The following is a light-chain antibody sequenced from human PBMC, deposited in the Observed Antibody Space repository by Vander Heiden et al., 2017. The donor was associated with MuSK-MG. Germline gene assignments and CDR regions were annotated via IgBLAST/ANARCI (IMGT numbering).Light chain of an antibody. Sequence: DIHMPHSPSSLSASVGDRVTITCRASQSISSYLNWYQQKPGKAPKLLIYAASSLQSGVPSRFSGSGSGTDFTLTISRLQPEDFATYYCQQSYSNPWTFGQGTKVEIK. CDR3: QQSYSNPWT. CDR2: AAS. J-gene: IGKJ1*01. CDR1: QSISSY. V-gene: IGKV1-39*01.